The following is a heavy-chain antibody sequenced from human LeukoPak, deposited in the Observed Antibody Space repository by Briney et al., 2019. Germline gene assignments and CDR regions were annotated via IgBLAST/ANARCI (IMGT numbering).Heavy chain of an antibody. CDR3: AKGSYYDSSGSFYFDY. J-gene: IGHJ4*02. CDR1: GLTFSSYA. CDR2: ISGSGDNT. D-gene: IGHD3-22*01. V-gene: IGHV3-23*01. Sequence: GGSLRLSCAASGLTFSSYAMSWVRQAPGMGLEWVSGISGSGDNTYYADSVKGRFTISRDNSKNTLYVQVNSLGTEDTAAYYCAKGSYYDSSGSFYFDYWGQGTLVTVSS.